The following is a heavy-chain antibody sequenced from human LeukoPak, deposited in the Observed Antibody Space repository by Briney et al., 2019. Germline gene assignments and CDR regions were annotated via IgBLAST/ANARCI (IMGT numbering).Heavy chain of an antibody. CDR1: GYTFTSYG. D-gene: IGHD1-26*01. V-gene: IGHV1-2*02. CDR3: AREVFGATMIDH. CDR2: ITPNSGGT. J-gene: IGHJ4*02. Sequence: ASVKVSCKASGYTFTSYGISWVRQAPGQGLEWMGWITPNSGGTNYAQKFQGRVTMTRDTAISTAYMELSRLRSDDTAVYYCAREVFGATMIDHWGQGTLVTVSS.